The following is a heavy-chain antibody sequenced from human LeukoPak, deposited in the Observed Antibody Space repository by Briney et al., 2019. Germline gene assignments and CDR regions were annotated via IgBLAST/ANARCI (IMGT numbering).Heavy chain of an antibody. Sequence: SETLSLTCTVSGGSISSGGYYWSWIRQHPGKGLERNGYIYYSGSTHNNPSLKSRVTISVDTSKNQYSQKLSSVPAADTAVYYCARAPTPYCGGDCYLKGAFDIWGQGTMVTVPS. CDR1: GGSISSGGYY. J-gene: IGHJ3*02. CDR3: ARAPTPYCGGDCYLKGAFDI. V-gene: IGHV4-31*03. D-gene: IGHD2-21*01. CDR2: IYYSGST.